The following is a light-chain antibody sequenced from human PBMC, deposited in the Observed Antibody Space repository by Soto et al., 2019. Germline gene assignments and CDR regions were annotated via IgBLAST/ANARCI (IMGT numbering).Light chain of an antibody. V-gene: IGKV3-20*01. CDR2: GAS. CDR1: QSVNSNY. J-gene: IGKJ1*01. CDR3: QQYGSSPRT. Sequence: EIVLTQSPGTLSLSPGERATLSCRASQSVNSNYLAWYQQRPGQSPRLLIYGASSRATGIPDRFSGSGSGTDFTLAISRLEPEDFAVYYCQQYGSSPRTFGQGTKVEIK.